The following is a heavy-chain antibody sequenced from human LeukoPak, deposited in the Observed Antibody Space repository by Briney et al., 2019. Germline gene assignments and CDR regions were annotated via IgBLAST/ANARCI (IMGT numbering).Heavy chain of an antibody. V-gene: IGHV3-23*01. CDR2: IFPSGGQI. J-gene: IGHJ4*02. CDR1: GFIFSSFA. D-gene: IGHD2-8*02. Sequence: GVSLRLSCAASGFIFSSFAMMWVRQPPGKGLVWVTSIFPSGGQIHYADSVGGRFTISRDDSKSTLSLQMNSLRAEDTAIYYCATYRQVLLPFESWGQGTLVTVSS. CDR3: ATYRQVLLPFES.